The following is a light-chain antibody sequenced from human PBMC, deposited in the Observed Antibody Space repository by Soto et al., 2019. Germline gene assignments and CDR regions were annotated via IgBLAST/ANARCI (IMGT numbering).Light chain of an antibody. J-gene: IGKJ5*01. CDR3: XXYGGSPIT. CDR2: KAS. V-gene: IGKV1-5*03. Sequence: DIQMTQSPSTLSGSVGDRVTITCRASQTISSWLAWYQQKPGKAPKLLIYKASTLQSGVPSRFSGSGSGTDFTLTISRLEPEDFGVYYCXXYGGSPITFGQGTRLEIK. CDR1: QTISSW.